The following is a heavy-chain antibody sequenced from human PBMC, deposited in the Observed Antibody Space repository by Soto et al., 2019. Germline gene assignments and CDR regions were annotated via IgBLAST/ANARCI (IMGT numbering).Heavy chain of an antibody. J-gene: IGHJ4*02. CDR1: GFTFDDYA. D-gene: IGHD5-12*01. CDR2: ISWNSGSI. CDR3: AKDRRWYSGYVLDY. V-gene: IGHV3-9*01. Sequence: SLRLSCAASGFTFDDYAMHWVRQAPGKGLEWVSGISWNSGSIGYADSVKGRFTISRDNAKNSLYLQMNSLRAEDTALYYCAKDRRWYSGYVLDYWGQGTLVTVSS.